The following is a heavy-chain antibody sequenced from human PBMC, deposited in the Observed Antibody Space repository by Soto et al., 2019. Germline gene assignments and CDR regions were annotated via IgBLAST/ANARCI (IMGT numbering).Heavy chain of an antibody. V-gene: IGHV3-48*02. J-gene: IGHJ3*02. CDR1: GFTFSSYS. CDR3: ARDSPTDYYDSSGPPASYALDI. D-gene: IGHD3-22*01. Sequence: PGGSLRLSCAASGFTFSSYSMNWVRQAPGKGLEWVSYISSSSSTIYYADSVKGRFTISRDNAKNSLYLQMNSLRDEDTAVYYCARDSPTDYYDSSGPPASYALDIWGQGTMVTVSS. CDR2: ISSSSSTI.